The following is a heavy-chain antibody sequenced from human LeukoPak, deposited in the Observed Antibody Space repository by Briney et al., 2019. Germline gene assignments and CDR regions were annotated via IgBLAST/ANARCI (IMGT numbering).Heavy chain of an antibody. J-gene: IGHJ6*03. CDR2: IYYSGST. V-gene: IGHV4-59*01. Sequence: SETLSLTCTVSGGSISSYYWSWIRQPPGKGLEWIGYIYYSGSTNYNPSLKSRVTISVDTSKNQFSLKLSSVTAADTAVYYCATTTVTTGGHYYYYYYMDVWGKGTTVTVSS. CDR1: GGSISSYY. CDR3: ATTTVTTGGHYYYYYYMDV. D-gene: IGHD4-17*01.